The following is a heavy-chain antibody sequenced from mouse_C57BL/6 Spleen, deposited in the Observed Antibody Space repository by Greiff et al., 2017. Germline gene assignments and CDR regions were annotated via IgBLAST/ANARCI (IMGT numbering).Heavy chain of an antibody. CDR3: VRAPGD. CDR2: IRSKSNNYAT. V-gene: IGHV10-1*01. Sequence: EASGVSFNTYAMNWVRQAPGKGLEWVARIRSKSNNYATYYADSVKDRFTISRDDSESMLYLQMNNLKTEDTAMYYCVRAPGDWGQGTTLTVSS. J-gene: IGHJ2*01. D-gene: IGHD4-1*01. CDR1: GVSFNTYA.